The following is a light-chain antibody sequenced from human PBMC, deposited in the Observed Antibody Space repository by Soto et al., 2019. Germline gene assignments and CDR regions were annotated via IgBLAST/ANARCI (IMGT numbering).Light chain of an antibody. CDR2: FDS. V-gene: IGLV3-21*04. CDR3: QVWDRNSDHYV. CDR1: NIGTKG. J-gene: IGLJ1*01. Sequence: SYELTQPPSVSVAPGKAARITCGGNNIGTKGVHWYQQKPGQAPVLVIYFDSDRPSGIPERFSGSNSGNTATLTISRVEAGDEADYYCQVWDRNSDHYVFGTGTKLTVL.